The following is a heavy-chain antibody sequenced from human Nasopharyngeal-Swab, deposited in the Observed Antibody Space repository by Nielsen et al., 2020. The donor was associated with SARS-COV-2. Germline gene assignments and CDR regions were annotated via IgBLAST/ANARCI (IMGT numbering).Heavy chain of an antibody. CDR3: ARELNGYSSGWVST. CDR1: GFTFRDSE. CDR2: ISSSSSTI. J-gene: IGHJ5*02. D-gene: IGHD6-19*01. V-gene: IGHV3-48*03. Sequence: GGSLRLSCAASGFTFRDSEMNWVRQPPGKGLEWISYISSSSSTIYYADSVKGRFTVSRDNAKYSLYLQLDRLRADDTAVYYCARELNGYSSGWVSTWGQGTLVSVSS.